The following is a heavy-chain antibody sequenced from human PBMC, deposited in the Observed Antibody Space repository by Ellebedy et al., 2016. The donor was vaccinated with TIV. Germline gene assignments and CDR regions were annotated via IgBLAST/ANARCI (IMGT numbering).Heavy chain of an antibody. Sequence: GGSLRLXCTATRFIFSNYGMHWVRQAPGKGLEWVAVIRSDGSDRYYADSMKGRFTISRDNSRNTLYLQMNSLRVEDTAVYYCARGAYFTVTDNSLIDYWGQGTLVTVSS. J-gene: IGHJ4*02. CDR1: RFIFSNYG. CDR3: ARGAYFTVTDNSLIDY. D-gene: IGHD2-21*01. CDR2: IRSDGSDR. V-gene: IGHV3-33*01.